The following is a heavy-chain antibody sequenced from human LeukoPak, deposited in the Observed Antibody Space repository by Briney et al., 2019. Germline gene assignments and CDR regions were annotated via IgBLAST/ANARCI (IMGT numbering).Heavy chain of an antibody. CDR1: GYSFTSYW. D-gene: IGHD4-23*01. CDR3: ATGTLTVATPYFHH. J-gene: IGHJ4*02. V-gene: IGHV5-51*01. Sequence: GESLKISCKGSGYSFTSYWIGWVRQMPGKGLEWMGITYPADSETRYSPSFQGQVTISADKSISTAFLQWSSLKASDTAMYYCATGTLTVATPYFHHWGQGTLVTVSS. CDR2: TYPADSET.